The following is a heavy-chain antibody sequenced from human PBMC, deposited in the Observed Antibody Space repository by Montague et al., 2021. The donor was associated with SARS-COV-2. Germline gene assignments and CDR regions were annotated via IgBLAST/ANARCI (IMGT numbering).Heavy chain of an antibody. J-gene: IGHJ6*02. CDR3: AKSGVVINPYYYYCMDV. Sequence: SLRLSCAASGFTFSSYALTWVRQAPGKGLEWVSAISNSGGRTYYADSVKGRFTISRDNSKNTLYLQMNSLRGEDTAIYYCAKSGVVINPYYYYCMDVWGQGTTVTVSS. D-gene: IGHD3-22*01. V-gene: IGHV3-23*01. CDR2: ISNSGGRT. CDR1: GFTFSSYA.